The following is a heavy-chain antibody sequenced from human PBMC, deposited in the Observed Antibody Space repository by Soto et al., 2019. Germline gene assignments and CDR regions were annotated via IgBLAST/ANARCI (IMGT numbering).Heavy chain of an antibody. CDR1: GYSFTSYW. CDR2: IYPGDSDT. J-gene: IGHJ6*02. Sequence: PGESLKISCKGSGYSFTSYWIGWVRQMPGKGLEWMGIIYPGDSDTRYSPSFQGQATISADKSISTAYLQWSSLKASDTAMYYCARGGYCSGGSCPYYYYGMDVWGQGTTVTVSS. V-gene: IGHV5-51*01. D-gene: IGHD2-15*01. CDR3: ARGGYCSGGSCPYYYYGMDV.